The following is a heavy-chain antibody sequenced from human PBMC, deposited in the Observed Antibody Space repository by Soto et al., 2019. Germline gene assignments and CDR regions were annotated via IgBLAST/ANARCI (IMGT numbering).Heavy chain of an antibody. J-gene: IGHJ6*02. CDR2: IRSKANSYAT. CDR1: GFTFSGSA. CDR3: TRHLTIFGVVTTNNYYYYGMDV. D-gene: IGHD3-3*01. Sequence: EVQLVESGGGLVQPGGSLKLSCAASGFTFSGSAMHWVRQASGKGLEWVGRIRSKANSYATAYAASVKGRFTISRDDSKNTAYLQMNSLKTEDTAVYYCTRHLTIFGVVTTNNYYYYGMDVWGQGTTVTVSS. V-gene: IGHV3-73*02.